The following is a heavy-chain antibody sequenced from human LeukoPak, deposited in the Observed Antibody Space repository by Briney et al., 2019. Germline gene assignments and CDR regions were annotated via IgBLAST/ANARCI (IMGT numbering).Heavy chain of an antibody. CDR3: ARESRAMIPYDY. CDR1: GFSVSSNY. CDR2: IYSGGST. Sequence: GGSLRLSCAASGFSVSSNYMTWVRQAPGKGLEWVSIIYSGGSTYYADSVKGRFTISRDNSKNTLYLQMNSLRAEDTAVYYCARESRAMIPYDYWGQGTLVTVSS. D-gene: IGHD3-22*01. V-gene: IGHV3-66*01. J-gene: IGHJ4*02.